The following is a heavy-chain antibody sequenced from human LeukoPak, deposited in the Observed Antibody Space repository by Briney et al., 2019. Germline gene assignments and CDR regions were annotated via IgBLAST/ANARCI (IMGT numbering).Heavy chain of an antibody. Sequence: GRSLRLSCAASGFTFSSYAMHWVRQAPGKGLEWVAVISYDGSNKYYADSVKGRFTISRDNSEDTLYLQMNSLRAEDTAVYYCARVNSYWGQGTLVTVSS. D-gene: IGHD2/OR15-2a*01. CDR2: ISYDGSNK. J-gene: IGHJ4*02. CDR3: ARVNSY. CDR1: GFTFSSYA. V-gene: IGHV3-30*04.